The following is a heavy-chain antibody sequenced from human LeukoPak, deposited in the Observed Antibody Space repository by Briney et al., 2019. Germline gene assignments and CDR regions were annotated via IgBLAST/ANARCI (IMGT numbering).Heavy chain of an antibody. CDR2: FDPEDGET. D-gene: IGHD6-13*01. J-gene: IGHJ4*02. Sequence: ASVKVSCKVSGYTLTELSMHWVRQAPGKGLEWMGGFDPEDGETIYAQKFQGRVTMTEDTSTNTAYMELSSLRSEDTAVYYCATDIIGSSCYYFDYWGQGTLVSVSS. CDR1: GYTLTELS. V-gene: IGHV1-24*01. CDR3: ATDIIGSSCYYFDY.